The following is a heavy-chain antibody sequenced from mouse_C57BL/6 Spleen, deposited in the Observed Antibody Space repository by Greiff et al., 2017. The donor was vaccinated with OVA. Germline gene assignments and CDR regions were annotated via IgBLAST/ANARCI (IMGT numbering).Heavy chain of an antibody. CDR2: IYPGSGST. V-gene: IGHV1-55*01. CDR1: GYTFTSYW. Sequence: QVQLQQSGAELVKPGASVKMSCKASGYTFTSYWITWVKQRPGQGLEWIGDIYPGSGSTNYNEKFKSKATLTVDTSSSTAYMQLSSLTSEDSAVYYCAREKIYYGYAWFAYWGQGTLVTVSA. CDR3: AREKIYYGYAWFAY. J-gene: IGHJ3*01. D-gene: IGHD2-2*01.